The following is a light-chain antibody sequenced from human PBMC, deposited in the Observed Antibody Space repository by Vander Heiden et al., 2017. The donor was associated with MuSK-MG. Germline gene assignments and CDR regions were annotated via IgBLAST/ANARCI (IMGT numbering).Light chain of an antibody. CDR2: GAS. V-gene: IGKV3-11*01. Sequence: EVVLTQSPRTLSSSPGETATLSCRASQHVGDCLAWYKQKPGQAPRLLISGASKRAPDIPGRFSGDGSGTDFTLTIRNLESEDFALYFCQQGDSRPLNFGGGTNVDSK. CDR1: QHVGDC. CDR3: QQGDSRPLN. J-gene: IGKJ4*01.